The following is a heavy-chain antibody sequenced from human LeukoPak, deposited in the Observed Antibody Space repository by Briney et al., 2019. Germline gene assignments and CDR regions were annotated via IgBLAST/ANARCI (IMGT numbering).Heavy chain of an antibody. CDR1: GFTFSSYA. Sequence: GGSLRLSCAAPGFTFSSYAMSWVRQAPGKGLEWVSAISGSGGSTYYADSVKGRFTISRDNSKNTLYLQMNSLRAEDTAVYYCAKDDLWFGDQYYFDYWGQGTLVTVSS. D-gene: IGHD3-10*01. CDR3: AKDDLWFGDQYYFDY. CDR2: ISGSGGST. J-gene: IGHJ4*02. V-gene: IGHV3-23*01.